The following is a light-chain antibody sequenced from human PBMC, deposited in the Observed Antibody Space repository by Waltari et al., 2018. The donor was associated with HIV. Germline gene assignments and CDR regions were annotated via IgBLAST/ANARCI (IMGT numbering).Light chain of an antibody. Sequence: EIVMTQSPATLSVSPGERATLSCMASQSLSGNLTWSQHKPGQAPRLLIYDASTRATGIPARFSGSESGKEFTLTISSLQSEDFAVYYCQQYNNWYTFGQRTKLEIK. V-gene: IGKV3-15*01. CDR1: QSLSGN. CDR2: DAS. J-gene: IGKJ2*01. CDR3: QQYNNWYT.